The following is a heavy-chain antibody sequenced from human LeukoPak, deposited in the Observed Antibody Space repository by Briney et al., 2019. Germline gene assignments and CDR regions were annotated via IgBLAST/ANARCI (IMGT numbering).Heavy chain of an antibody. V-gene: IGHV3-73*01. J-gene: IGHJ4*02. D-gene: IGHD6-13*01. Sequence: GGSLRLSCAASGFTFSGSAMHWVRQASGKGLEWVGRIRSKANSYATAYAASVKGRFTISRDDSKNMAYLQMNSLKTEDTAVYYCTRSRPPSDYWGQGTLVTVSS. CDR1: GFTFSGSA. CDR2: IRSKANSYAT. CDR3: TRSRPPSDY.